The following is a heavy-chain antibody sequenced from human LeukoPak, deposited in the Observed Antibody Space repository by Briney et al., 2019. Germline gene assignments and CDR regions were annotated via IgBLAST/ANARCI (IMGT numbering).Heavy chain of an antibody. D-gene: IGHD4-17*01. V-gene: IGHV1-8*01. CDR2: MNPNSVNT. CDR3: ARDVDSYGDYVPGLDY. J-gene: IGHJ4*02. CDR1: GYTFTNYD. Sequence: ASVTVSCKASGYTFTNYDINWVRQAPGQGLEWMGWMNPNSVNTGYAQKFQGGVTMTWDTSINTAYMELSSLTSEDTAVYYCARDVDSYGDYVPGLDYWGQGTLVAVSS.